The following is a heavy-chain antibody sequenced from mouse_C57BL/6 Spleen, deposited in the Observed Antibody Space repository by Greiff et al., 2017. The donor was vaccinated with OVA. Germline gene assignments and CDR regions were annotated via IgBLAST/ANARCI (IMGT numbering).Heavy chain of an antibody. D-gene: IGHD2-5*01. CDR3: ARDSASYSNPAWFAY. CDR2: ISDGGSYT. J-gene: IGHJ3*01. CDR1: GFTFSSYA. V-gene: IGHV5-4*01. Sequence: EVQLVESGGGLVKPGGSLKLSCAASGFTFSSYAMSWVRQTPEKRLEWVATISDGGSYTYYPDNVKGRFTISRDNAKNNLYLQMSHLKSEDTAMYYCARDSASYSNPAWFAYWGQGTLVTVSA.